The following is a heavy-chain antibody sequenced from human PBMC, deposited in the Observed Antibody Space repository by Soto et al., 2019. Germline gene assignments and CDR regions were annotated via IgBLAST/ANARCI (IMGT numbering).Heavy chain of an antibody. CDR2: IIDSGAST. J-gene: IGHJ6*04. Sequence: PGGSLRLSCAASGFTFRSCAMGWVRQAPGKGLEWVSDIIDSGASTYYADSVKGRFTISRDNSKSTLYLQMNSLRAEDTALYYCAKGRSYYYYSGVDVWGKGTTVTVPS. V-gene: IGHV3-23*01. CDR1: GFTFRSCA. CDR3: AKGRSYYYYSGVDV.